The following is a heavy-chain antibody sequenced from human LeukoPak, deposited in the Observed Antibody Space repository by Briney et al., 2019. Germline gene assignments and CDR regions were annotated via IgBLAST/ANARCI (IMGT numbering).Heavy chain of an antibody. CDR3: ARDVPYGGDVGY. CDR1: GFTFSSYS. CDR2: ISSSISYI. D-gene: IGHD4-23*01. Sequence: GGSLRLSCAASGFTFSSYSMNWVRQAPGKGLEWVSSISSSISYIYYADSVKGRFTISRDNAKNSLYLQMNSLRAEDTAVYYCARDVPYGGDVGYWGQGTLVTVSS. J-gene: IGHJ4*02. V-gene: IGHV3-21*01.